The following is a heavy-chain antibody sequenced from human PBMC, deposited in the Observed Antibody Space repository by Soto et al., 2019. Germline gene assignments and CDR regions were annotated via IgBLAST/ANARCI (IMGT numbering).Heavy chain of an antibody. V-gene: IGHV4-30-4*01. CDR1: GGSISSSYYF. CDR2: IYDGGST. J-gene: IGHJ4*02. CDR3: ARGPSGDKVDY. Sequence: QVQLQESGPGLVKPSQTLSLTCTVSGGSISSSYYFWSWIRQSPGRGLEWIGHIYDGGSTYSNPSLRXRXSXSXXTSKPQFSLDLSSVTAADTAVYYCARGPSGDKVDYWGQGALVTVSS. D-gene: IGHD7-27*01.